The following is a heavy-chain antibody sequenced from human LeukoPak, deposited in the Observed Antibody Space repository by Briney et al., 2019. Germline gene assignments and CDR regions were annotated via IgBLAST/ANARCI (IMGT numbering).Heavy chain of an antibody. CDR2: INAGNGHT. CDR1: GYTFTSYT. D-gene: IGHD5-24*01. CDR3: ARSTQMATTPFDY. Sequence: ASVKVSCKASGYTFTSYTMHWVRQAPGQRLEWMGWINAGNGHTKYSQKFQGRVTITRDTSASTVYMELSSLRAEDTAVYYCARSTQMATTPFDYWGQGTLVTVSS. V-gene: IGHV1-3*01. J-gene: IGHJ4*02.